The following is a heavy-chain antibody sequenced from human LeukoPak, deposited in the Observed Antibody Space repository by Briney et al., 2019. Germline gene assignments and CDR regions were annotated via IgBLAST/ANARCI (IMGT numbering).Heavy chain of an antibody. CDR3: ARGATILRLDYMDV. D-gene: IGHD1-26*01. V-gene: IGHV1-2*02. Sequence: ASVKVSCKASGYTFTGYYMHWVRQAPGQGLEWMGWINPNSGGTNYAQKFQGRVTMTRDTSISTAYMELSRLRSDDTAVYYCARGATILRLDYMDVWGKGTTVTVSS. J-gene: IGHJ6*03. CDR2: INPNSGGT. CDR1: GYTFTGYY.